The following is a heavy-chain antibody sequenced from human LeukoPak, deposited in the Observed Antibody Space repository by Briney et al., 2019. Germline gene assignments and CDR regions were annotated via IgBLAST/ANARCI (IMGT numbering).Heavy chain of an antibody. V-gene: IGHV3-23*01. Sequence: GGSLRLSCAASGFTFSTYAMSWVRQAPGKGLGWVSGISGSGDSTYYADSVKGRFTISRDNSKNTLYLQMNSLRAEDTAVYYCAKDRSDNNTWYAGSHWGQGTLVTVSS. CDR2: ISGSGDST. J-gene: IGHJ4*02. D-gene: IGHD2-8*01. CDR3: AKDRSDNNTWYAGSH. CDR1: GFTFSTYA.